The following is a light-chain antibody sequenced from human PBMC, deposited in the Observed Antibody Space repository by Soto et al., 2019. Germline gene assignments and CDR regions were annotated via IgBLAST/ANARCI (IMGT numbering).Light chain of an antibody. J-gene: IGLJ3*02. CDR3: NAYTTSGAVV. V-gene: IGLV2-14*03. Sequence: QSALTQPASVSGSPGQSITISCTGTSSDDGGYNFVSWYQQHPGNAPKLIIYDVTSRPSGVSNRFSGSKSGNAASLTISGLQAEGEALYYCNAYTTSGAVVFGGGTKVTVL. CDR2: DVT. CDR1: SSDDGGYNF.